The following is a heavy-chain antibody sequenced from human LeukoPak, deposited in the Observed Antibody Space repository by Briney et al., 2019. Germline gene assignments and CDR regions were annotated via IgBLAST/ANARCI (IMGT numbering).Heavy chain of an antibody. Sequence: SLKVSCKASGGTFSSYAISWVRQAPGQGLEWMGRIIPILGIANYAQKFQRRVTITADKSTSTAYMELSSLRSEDTAVYYCAREGGRCSSTSCYAPLYDWGQGTLVTVAS. V-gene: IGHV1-69*04. CDR1: GGTFSSYA. D-gene: IGHD2-2*01. CDR2: IIPILGIA. CDR3: AREGGRCSSTSCYAPLYD. J-gene: IGHJ4*02.